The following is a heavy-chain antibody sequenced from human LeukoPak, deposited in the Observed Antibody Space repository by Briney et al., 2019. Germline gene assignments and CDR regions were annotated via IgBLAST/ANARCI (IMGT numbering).Heavy chain of an antibody. J-gene: IGHJ4*02. CDR1: GGSISSYY. Sequence: SETLSLTCTVSGGSISSYYWSWIRQAPGKGLEWIGYIYYSGSTNYNPSLKIRVTISVDTSKIQFSLKLSSVAAADTAVYYCARDGSVGADDYWGQGTLVTVSS. CDR3: ARDGSVGADDY. D-gene: IGHD1-26*01. CDR2: IYYSGST. V-gene: IGHV4-59*01.